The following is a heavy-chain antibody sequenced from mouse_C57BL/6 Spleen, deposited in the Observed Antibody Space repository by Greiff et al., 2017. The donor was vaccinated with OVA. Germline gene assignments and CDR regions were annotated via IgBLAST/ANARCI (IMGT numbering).Heavy chain of an antibody. CDR1: GYTFTSYW. J-gene: IGHJ4*01. V-gene: IGHV1-50*01. CDR3: ASGWRQLRRDYAMDY. CDR2: IAPSDSYT. D-gene: IGHD3-2*02. Sequence: VQLQQPGAELVKPGASVKLSCKASGYTFTSYWMQWVKQRPGQGLEWIGEIAPSDSYTNYNQKFKGKATLTVDTSSSTAYMQLSSLTSEDSAVYYCASGWRQLRRDYAMDYWGQGTSVTVSS.